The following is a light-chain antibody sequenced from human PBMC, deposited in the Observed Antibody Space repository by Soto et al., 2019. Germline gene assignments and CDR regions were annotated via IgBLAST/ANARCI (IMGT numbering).Light chain of an antibody. CDR3: QQYNWWPWT. J-gene: IGKJ1*01. CDR1: QSISSD. Sequence: EIVMTQSPATLSASPGERATLSCRASQSISSDLAWYQQKPGQAPRLLIYGSTRATGIPARFSGSGSGTEFTLTISSLQSEDSALYYCQQYNWWPWTFGHGTKVDIK. CDR2: GS. V-gene: IGKV3-15*01.